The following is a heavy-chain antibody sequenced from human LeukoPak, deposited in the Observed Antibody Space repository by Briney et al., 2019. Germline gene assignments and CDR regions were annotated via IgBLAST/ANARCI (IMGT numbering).Heavy chain of an antibody. CDR1: GGSISSSSYY. CDR2: IYYSGST. V-gene: IGHV4-39*01. J-gene: IGHJ4*02. CDR3: ARRLDTSIVRGGSFDY. D-gene: IGHD5-18*01. Sequence: SETLSLTCTVSGGSISSSSYYWGWVRQPPGKGLEWIGNIYYSGSTYYNPSLKSRVSISEDTSKNQFSLKLSSVTAADTAVYYCARRLDTSIVRGGSFDYWGQGILVTVSS.